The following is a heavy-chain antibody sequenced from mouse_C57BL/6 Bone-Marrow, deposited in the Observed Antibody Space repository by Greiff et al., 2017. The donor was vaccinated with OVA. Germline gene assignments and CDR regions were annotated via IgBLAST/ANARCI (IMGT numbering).Heavy chain of an antibody. CDR1: GYTFTSYW. CDR3: ARSEYYSSFDAMDY. V-gene: IGHV1-59*01. D-gene: IGHD1-1*01. CDR2: IDPSDSYT. J-gene: IGHJ4*01. Sequence: QVQLQQPGAELVRPGTSVKLSCKASGYTFTSYWMHWVKQRPGQGLEWIGVIDPSDSYTNYNQKFKGKATLTVDKSSSTAYMQLSSLTSEDSAVYYCARSEYYSSFDAMDYWGQGTTVTVAS.